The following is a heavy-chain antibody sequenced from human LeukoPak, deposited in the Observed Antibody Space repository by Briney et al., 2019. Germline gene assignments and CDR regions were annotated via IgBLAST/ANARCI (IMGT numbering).Heavy chain of an antibody. Sequence: ASVKVSCKASGGTFSSYAISWVRQAPGQGLEWMGGIIPIFGTANYAQKFQGRVTITADESTSTGYMELSSLRSEDTAVYYCASKRGYSYGLDYWGQGTLVTVSS. J-gene: IGHJ4*02. CDR2: IIPIFGTA. CDR1: GGTFSSYA. D-gene: IGHD5-18*01. V-gene: IGHV1-69*13. CDR3: ASKRGYSYGLDY.